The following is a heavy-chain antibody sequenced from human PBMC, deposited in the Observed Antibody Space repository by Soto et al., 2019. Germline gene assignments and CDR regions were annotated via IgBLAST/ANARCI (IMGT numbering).Heavy chain of an antibody. D-gene: IGHD3-3*01. CDR2: VYHTGRT. V-gene: IGHV4-61*01. Sequence: SETLSFTCTVSGGSFKSGSYSWSWIRQPPGKGLEWIGYVYHTGRTSYNPSLKSRVSISMDTSKNQFSLNLDSVAAADTAVYYCAKSSWSGPTNYFDFWGQGTLVTVSS. CDR3: AKSSWSGPTNYFDF. CDR1: GGSFKSGSYS. J-gene: IGHJ4*02.